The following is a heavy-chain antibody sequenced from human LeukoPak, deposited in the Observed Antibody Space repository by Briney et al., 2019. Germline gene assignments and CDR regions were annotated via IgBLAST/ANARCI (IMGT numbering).Heavy chain of an antibody. CDR2: ISWNSGKL. V-gene: IGHV3-9*01. J-gene: IGHJ3*01. CDR3: AKSQGYDRGCFDV. CDR1: GFTFDDYA. D-gene: IGHD3-22*01. Sequence: PGRSLRLSCAASGFTFDDYAMHWVRQAPGKGLEWVSGISWNSGKLGYADSVKGRFTISRDNAKNSLSLQMNSLIPEDTALYFCAKSQGYDRGCFDVWGQGTRVTVSS.